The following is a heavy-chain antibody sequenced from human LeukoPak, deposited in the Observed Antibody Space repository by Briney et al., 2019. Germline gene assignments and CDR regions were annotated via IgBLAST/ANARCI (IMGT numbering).Heavy chain of an antibody. CDR2: ISSSSSTI. Sequence: GGSLRLSCAASGFTFSSYSMNWVRQAPGRGLEWVSYISSSSSTIYYADSVKGRFTISRDNAKNSLYLQMNSLRAEDTAVYYCARGTRSYDPWGQGTLVTVSS. D-gene: IGHD1-7*01. J-gene: IGHJ5*02. CDR1: GFTFSSYS. V-gene: IGHV3-48*01. CDR3: ARGTRSYDP.